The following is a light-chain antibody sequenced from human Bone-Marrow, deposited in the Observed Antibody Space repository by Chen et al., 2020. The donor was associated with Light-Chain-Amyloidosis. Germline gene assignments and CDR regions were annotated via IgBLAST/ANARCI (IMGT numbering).Light chain of an antibody. CDR2: GAS. V-gene: IGKV1-39*01. Sequence: DIQMAQSPSSLSASVGDRVTITCRTSQSISIYLNWYQQKPGKAPKVLIYGASTLRGGVPSRFRGSGSETDFTLTISSLQPEDFASYYCQQTYSTPYTLGQGTKVEIK. CDR3: QQTYSTPYT. J-gene: IGKJ2*01. CDR1: QSISIY.